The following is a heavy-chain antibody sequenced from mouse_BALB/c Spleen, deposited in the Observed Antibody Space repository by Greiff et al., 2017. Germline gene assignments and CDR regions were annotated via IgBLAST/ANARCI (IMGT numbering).Heavy chain of an antibody. CDR1: GFNIKDTY. J-gene: IGHJ4*01. Sequence: EVKLVESGAELVKPGASVKLSCTASGFNIKDTYMHWVKQRPEQGLEWIGRIDPANGNTKYDPKFQGKATITADTSSNTAYLQLSSLTSEDTAVYYCASVVGGYAMDYWGQGTSVTVSS. CDR2: IDPANGNT. CDR3: ASVVGGYAMDY. V-gene: IGHV14-3*02.